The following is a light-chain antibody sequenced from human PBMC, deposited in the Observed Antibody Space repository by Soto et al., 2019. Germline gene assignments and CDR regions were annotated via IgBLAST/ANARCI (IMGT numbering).Light chain of an antibody. V-gene: IGKV3-20*01. J-gene: IGKJ4*01. CDR1: QSITNTS. CDR2: AAS. Sequence: EIVLTQSPATLSLSPGERATLSCRGNQSITNTSLARHKQKPARTHRLPIYAASSRATRTPDSFSSTGSGTDLTLTISRLEHEAFAMYYCQQYGSSVTFGRGTKVDIK. CDR3: QQYGSSVT.